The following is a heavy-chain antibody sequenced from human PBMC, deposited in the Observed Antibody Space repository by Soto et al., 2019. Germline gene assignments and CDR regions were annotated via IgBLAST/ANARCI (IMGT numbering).Heavy chain of an antibody. Sequence: GASVKVSCKASGYTFTSYGISWVRQAPGQGLGWIGWISAYYGNTNYAQKLQGRVSMTTDTSTSTACMELRSLRSDDTAVYYCVRDQRTYYDILTTYYYGMDVWGQGTTVTVSS. CDR2: ISAYYGNT. V-gene: IGHV1-18*01. CDR3: VRDQRTYYDILTTYYYGMDV. J-gene: IGHJ6*02. CDR1: GYTFTSYG. D-gene: IGHD3-9*01.